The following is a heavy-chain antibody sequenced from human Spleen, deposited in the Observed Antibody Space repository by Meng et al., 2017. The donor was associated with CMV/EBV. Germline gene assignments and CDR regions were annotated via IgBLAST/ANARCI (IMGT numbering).Heavy chain of an antibody. Sequence: GGSLRLSCAASGFTFSSYSMGWVRQAPGKGLEWVANIKEDGSVEHYLDSVKGRFTISRDNAKNTLYVQMNSLTAEDTAVYYCARGRVYSSGWFYFDYWGQGTLVTVSS. CDR3: ARGRVYSSGWFYFDY. CDR2: IKEDGSVE. J-gene: IGHJ4*02. V-gene: IGHV3-7*01. D-gene: IGHD6-19*01. CDR1: GFTFSSYS.